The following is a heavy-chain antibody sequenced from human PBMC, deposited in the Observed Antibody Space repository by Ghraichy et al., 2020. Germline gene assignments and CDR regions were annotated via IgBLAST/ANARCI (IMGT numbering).Heavy chain of an antibody. Sequence: GGSLRLSCAASGFTFSSYGMHWVRQAPGKGLEWVAVIWYDGSNKYYADSVKGRFTISRDNSKNTLYLQMNSLRAEDTAVYYCAGMYYYDSSGYYYEVRFAFDIWGQGTMVTVSS. V-gene: IGHV3-33*01. CDR3: AGMYYYDSSGYYYEVRFAFDI. CDR1: GFTFSSYG. J-gene: IGHJ3*02. D-gene: IGHD3-22*01. CDR2: IWYDGSNK.